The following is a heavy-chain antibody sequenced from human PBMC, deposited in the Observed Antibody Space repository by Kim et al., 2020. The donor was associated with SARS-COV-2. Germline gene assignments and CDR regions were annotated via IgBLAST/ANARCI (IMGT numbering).Heavy chain of an antibody. D-gene: IGHD5-12*01. Sequence: GGSLRLSCAASGFTFSSYGMHWVRQAPGKGLEWVAVISYDGSNKYYADSVKGRFTISRDNSKNTLYLQMNSLIAEDTAVYYCAKRDFGGHEGGFYYYYG. CDR3: AKRDFGGHEGGFYYYYG. V-gene: IGHV3-30*18. CDR2: ISYDGSNK. CDR1: GFTFSSYG. J-gene: IGHJ6*01.